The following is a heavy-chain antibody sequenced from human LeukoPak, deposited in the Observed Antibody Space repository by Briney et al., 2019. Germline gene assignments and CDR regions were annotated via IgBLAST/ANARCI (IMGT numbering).Heavy chain of an antibody. CDR1: GFSFSNYS. CDR3: ARHQPGGGLDY. J-gene: IGHJ4*02. CDR2: MSFDGSNI. D-gene: IGHD3-16*01. V-gene: IGHV3-30-3*01. Sequence: GGSLRLSCAASGFSFSNYSMKWVGQAPGKGREGMTYMSFDGSNIQYLASVKGRFTISRDNSKKTVYLEMNSLRPEDTAIYYCARHQPGGGLDYWGQGTLVTVSS.